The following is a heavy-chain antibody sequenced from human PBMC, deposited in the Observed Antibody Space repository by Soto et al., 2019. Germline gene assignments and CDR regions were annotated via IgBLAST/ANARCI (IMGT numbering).Heavy chain of an antibody. Sequence: GGSLRLSCAASGFTFSSYWMHWVRQAPGKGLVWVSRINSDGSSTSYADSVKGRFTISRDNAKNTLYLQVNSLRAEDTAVYYCASSGYYYDSSGYPRPFDYWGQGTLVTVSS. CDR3: ASSGYYYDSSGYPRPFDY. V-gene: IGHV3-74*01. D-gene: IGHD3-22*01. J-gene: IGHJ4*02. CDR2: INSDGSST. CDR1: GFTFSSYW.